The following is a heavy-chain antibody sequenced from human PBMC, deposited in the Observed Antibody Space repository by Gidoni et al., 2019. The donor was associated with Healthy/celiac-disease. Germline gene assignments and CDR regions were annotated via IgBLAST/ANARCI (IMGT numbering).Heavy chain of an antibody. CDR2: ISVSGGIT. Sequence: EVQLLVSGGGMVQPGGSLRLTCEASGFTFSSYAMSWVRQAPGKGLEWVSAISVSGGITSYADSVKGRFTISRDNSKNTLYLQMNSLRAEDTAVYYCSKLHLDFGVARIDYCGQVSLVTVSS. CDR1: GFTFSSYA. CDR3: SKLHLDFGVARIDY. D-gene: IGHD3-3*01. J-gene: IGHJ4*02. V-gene: IGHV3-23*01.